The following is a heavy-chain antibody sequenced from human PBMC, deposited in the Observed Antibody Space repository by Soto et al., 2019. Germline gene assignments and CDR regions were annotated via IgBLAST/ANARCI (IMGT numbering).Heavy chain of an antibody. CDR1: GFTFSSYG. V-gene: IGHV3-30*18. CDR3: AKDDGRQFYYYYYGMDV. CDR2: ISYDGSNK. Sequence: GGSLRLSCAASGFTFSSYGMHWVRQAPGKGLEWVAVISYDGSNKYYADSVKGRFTISRDNSKNTLYLQMNSLRAEDTAVYYCAKDDGRQFYYYYYGMDVWGQGTTVTVSS. J-gene: IGHJ6*02. D-gene: IGHD4-4*01.